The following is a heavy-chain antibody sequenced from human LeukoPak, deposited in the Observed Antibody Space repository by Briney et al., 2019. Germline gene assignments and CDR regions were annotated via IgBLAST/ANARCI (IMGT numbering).Heavy chain of an antibody. V-gene: IGHV3-23*01. Sequence: GGSLRLSCVASGFTFNNFALSWVRQAPGKGLEWVSLISASGGLTYDADSAKGRFTISRDNSNNTVYLQMNSLRAEDTGVYFCAKGGGIVATVPPNYFGSWGQGTLVTVSS. D-gene: IGHD5-12*01. CDR2: ISASGGLT. CDR1: GFTFNNFA. CDR3: AKGGGIVATVPPNYFGS. J-gene: IGHJ4*02.